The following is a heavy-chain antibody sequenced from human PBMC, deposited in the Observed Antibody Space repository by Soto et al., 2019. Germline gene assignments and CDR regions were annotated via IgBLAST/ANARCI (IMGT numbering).Heavy chain of an antibody. J-gene: IGHJ4*02. D-gene: IGHD1-1*01. Sequence: GGSLRLSCAASGFTFSDYYMSWVRQAPGRGLEWISYSSNSGTFARYATSVKGRFSISRDNANNSLYLEMNSLRVEDTAVYYCARSGDNFNVLDYWGPGTPVTAPQ. CDR2: SSNSGTFA. CDR3: ARSGDNFNVLDY. CDR1: GFTFSDYY. V-gene: IGHV3-11*06.